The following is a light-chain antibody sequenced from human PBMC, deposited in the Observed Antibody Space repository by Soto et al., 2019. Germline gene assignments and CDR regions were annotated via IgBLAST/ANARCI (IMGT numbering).Light chain of an antibody. CDR1: NSNIGAGYD. Sequence: QSVLTQPPSVSGAPGQRVTISCTGSNSNIGAGYDVHWYQQLPGTAPKLLIYGNSNRPSGVPDRFSGSKSVTSASLAITGLQAEDEADYYCQSYDSSLSVSVLGHGTKVTVL. V-gene: IGLV1-40*01. J-gene: IGLJ1*01. CDR3: QSYDSSLSVSV. CDR2: GNS.